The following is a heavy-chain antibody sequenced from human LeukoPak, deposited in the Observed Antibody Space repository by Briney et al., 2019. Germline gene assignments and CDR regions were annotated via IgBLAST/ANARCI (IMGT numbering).Heavy chain of an antibody. J-gene: IGHJ6*02. CDR2: INHSGST. Sequence: KPSETLSLTCAVYGGSFSGYYWSWIRRPPGKGLEWIGEINHSGSTNYNPSLKSRVTISVDTSKNQFSLKLSSVTAADTAVYYCARGVVVPAAVVYYYYGMDVWGQGTTVTVSS. D-gene: IGHD2-2*01. CDR3: ARGVVVPAAVVYYYYGMDV. CDR1: GGSFSGYY. V-gene: IGHV4-34*01.